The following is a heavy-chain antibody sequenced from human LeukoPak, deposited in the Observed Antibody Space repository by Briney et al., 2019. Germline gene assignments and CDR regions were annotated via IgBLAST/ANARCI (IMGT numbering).Heavy chain of an antibody. J-gene: IGHJ4*02. Sequence: PSETLSLTCTVSGGSISSSSYYWGWIRQPPGKGLEWNGSIYYSGSTYYNSSLKSRVTISVDTSKNQFSLKLSSVTAADTAVYYCARQGFLGGVLFDYWGQGTLVTVSS. CDR2: IYYSGST. V-gene: IGHV4-39*07. D-gene: IGHD2-8*01. CDR1: GGSISSSSYY. CDR3: ARQGFLGGVLFDY.